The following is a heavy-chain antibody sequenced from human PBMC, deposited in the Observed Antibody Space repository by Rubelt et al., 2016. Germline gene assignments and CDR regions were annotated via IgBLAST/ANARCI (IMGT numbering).Heavy chain of an antibody. V-gene: IGHV1-3*01. D-gene: IGHD1-26*01. CDR3: ARDHSGSYSFDF. CDR1: GYTFTSYS. CDR2: LNAGNGNT. J-gene: IGHJ4*02. Sequence: EVKKPGASVKVSCKASGYTFTSYSMHWVRQAPGQKLEWTGWLNAGNGNTKYSQKFQGRVTIPRDTAAGTAYMELSSLTSEDTAVYYCARDHSGSYSFDFWGQGTLVTVSS.